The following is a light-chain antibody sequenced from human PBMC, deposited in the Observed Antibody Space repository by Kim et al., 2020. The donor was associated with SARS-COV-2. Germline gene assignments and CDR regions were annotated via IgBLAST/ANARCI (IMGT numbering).Light chain of an antibody. CDR3: QQYGSSPLT. V-gene: IGKV3-20*01. CDR1: QSVSSSY. Sequence: EIVLTQSPGSLSLSPGERTTLSCRASQSVSSSYLARYQQKPGKAPRLLIYGASSRATGIPDRFSGSGSGTDFTLTISRLEPEDFAVYYCQQYGSSPLTFGGGTKVDIK. CDR2: GAS. J-gene: IGKJ4*01.